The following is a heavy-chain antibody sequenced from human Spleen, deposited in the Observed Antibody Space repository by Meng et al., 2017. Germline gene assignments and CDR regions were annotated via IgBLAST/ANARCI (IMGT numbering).Heavy chain of an antibody. CDR2: ISGSGADT. V-gene: IGHV3-23*01. CDR3: ARDPYSYGSSYFDY. Sequence: GESLKTSCAASGITFSNYAMSWVRQAPGKGLEWVSGISGSGADTYYADSVKGRFTISRDNAKNSLYLQMNSLRAEDTAVYYCARDPYSYGSSYFDYWGQGTLVTVSS. J-gene: IGHJ4*02. CDR1: GITFSNYA. D-gene: IGHD5-18*01.